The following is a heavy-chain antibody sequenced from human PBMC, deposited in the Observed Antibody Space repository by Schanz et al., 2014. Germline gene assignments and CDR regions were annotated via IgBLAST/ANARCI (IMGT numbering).Heavy chain of an antibody. D-gene: IGHD3-10*01. CDR2: IKRDGSEK. V-gene: IGHV3-7*01. Sequence: EVHLLDSGGGLVQPGGSLRLSCAASGFTFSTHAMSWVRQAPGKGLEWVANIKRDGSEKNYLDSVKGRFTISRDNAKNSLFLHMNSLRAEDTAVYYCVRDILHRVYDSGSPWGQGTLVTVSS. CDR1: GFTFSTHA. J-gene: IGHJ5*02. CDR3: VRDILHRVYDSGSP.